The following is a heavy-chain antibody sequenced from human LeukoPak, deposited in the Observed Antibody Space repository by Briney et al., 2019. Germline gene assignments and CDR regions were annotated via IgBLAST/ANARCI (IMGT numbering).Heavy chain of an antibody. CDR2: IIPILGIA. V-gene: IGHV1-69*04. CDR3: ARPMRVRGVNDAFDI. D-gene: IGHD3-10*01. CDR1: GGPFGSYA. J-gene: IGHJ3*02. Sequence: SVKVSCKASGGPFGSYAISWVRQAPGQGLEWMGRIIPILGIANYAQKFQGRVTITADKSTSTAYMELSSLRSEDTAVYYCARPMRVRGVNDAFDIWGQGTMVTVSS.